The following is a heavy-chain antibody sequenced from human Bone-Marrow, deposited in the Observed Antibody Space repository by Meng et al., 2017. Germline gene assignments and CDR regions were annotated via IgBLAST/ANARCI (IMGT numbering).Heavy chain of an antibody. Sequence: ETLSLTCAVYGGSFSGYYWSWIRQPPGKGLEWVSSISSSSSYIYYADSVKGRFTISRDNAKNSLYLQMNSLRAEDTAVYYCARMGFGELLSPYGMDVWGQGTTVTVSS. V-gene: IGHV3-21*01. J-gene: IGHJ6*02. D-gene: IGHD3-10*01. CDR2: ISSSSSYI. CDR1: GGSFSGYY. CDR3: ARMGFGELLSPYGMDV.